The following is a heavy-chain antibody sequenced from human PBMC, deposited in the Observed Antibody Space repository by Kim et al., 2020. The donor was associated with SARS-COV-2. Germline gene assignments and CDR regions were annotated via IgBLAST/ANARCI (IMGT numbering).Heavy chain of an antibody. D-gene: IGHD5-12*01. Sequence: GGSLRLSCAASGFTFSSYSMTWVRQAPGKGLEWVSTISSDGGTKYYVDSMKGRFTISRDNTKNSLYLEMNSLRVEDTAVYYCAKEGGGSNFPCDYGMEV. J-gene: IGHJ6*01. CDR2: ISSDGGTK. CDR1: GFTFSSYS. V-gene: IGHV3-48*04. CDR3: AKEGGGSNFPCDYGMEV.